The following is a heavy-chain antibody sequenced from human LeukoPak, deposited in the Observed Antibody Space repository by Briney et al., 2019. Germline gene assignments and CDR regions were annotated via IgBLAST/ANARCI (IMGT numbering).Heavy chain of an antibody. CDR3: ARVFEDVPQFDY. CDR1: GFTFGKYW. V-gene: IGHV3-11*01. J-gene: IGHJ4*02. D-gene: IGHD3-3*01. CDR2: ICSSGSTI. Sequence: GGSLRLSCVASGFTFGKYWMSWVRQAPGKGLEWVSYICSSGSTIYYADSVKGRFTISRDNAKNSLYLQMNSLRAEDTAVYYCARVFEDVPQFDYWGQGTLVTVSS.